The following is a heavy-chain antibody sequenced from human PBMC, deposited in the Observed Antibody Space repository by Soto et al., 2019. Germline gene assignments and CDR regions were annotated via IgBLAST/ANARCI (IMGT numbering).Heavy chain of an antibody. D-gene: IGHD6-19*01. CDR1: GYMFTKPA. CDR2: ISGDSGNT. Sequence: ASVKVSCKASGYMFTKPAMHWVRQAPGQRLEWMGWISGDSGNTKYSPKLQDRVTITRDTSASTAYMELSSLRSEDTPLYYCARDGVAAGNINFDYWGQGVLVTVSS. J-gene: IGHJ4*01. V-gene: IGHV1-3*01. CDR3: ARDGVAAGNINFDY.